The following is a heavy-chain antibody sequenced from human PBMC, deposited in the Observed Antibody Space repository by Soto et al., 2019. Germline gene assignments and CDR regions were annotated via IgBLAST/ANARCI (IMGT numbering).Heavy chain of an antibody. D-gene: IGHD5-18*01. CDR3: AKDFLVQLKGYFDY. CDR2: ISGSGGST. Sequence: LRLSCAASGFTFSSYAMSWVRQAPGKGLEWVSAISGSGGSTYYADSVKGRFTISRDNSKNTLYLQMNSLRAEDTAVYYCAKDFLVQLKGYFDYWGQGTLVTVSS. J-gene: IGHJ4*02. CDR1: GFTFSSYA. V-gene: IGHV3-23*01.